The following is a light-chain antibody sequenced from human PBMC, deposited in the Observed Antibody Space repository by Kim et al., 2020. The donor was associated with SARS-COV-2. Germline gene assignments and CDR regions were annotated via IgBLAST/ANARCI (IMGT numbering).Light chain of an antibody. CDR3: SSYASSATLV. Sequence: QSALTQPASVSGSPGQSITISCTGTSSDVGRYNYVSWYQQHPGKAPKVMIYDVNNRPSGVSDRFSGSKSGNTASLTISGLQAEDEADYYCSSYASSATLVFGGGAKVTV. CDR2: DVN. V-gene: IGLV2-14*03. CDR1: SSDVGRYNY. J-gene: IGLJ2*01.